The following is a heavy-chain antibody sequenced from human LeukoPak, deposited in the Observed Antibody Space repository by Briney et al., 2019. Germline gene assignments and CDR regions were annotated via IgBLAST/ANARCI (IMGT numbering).Heavy chain of an antibody. Sequence: MPSETLSLTCTVSGGSISSYYWSWIRQPPGKGLEWIGYIYYTGSTNYNPSLESRVTISVDTSKNQFSLKLRSVTAADTAVYYCARVAIAARGYYFDYWGQGTLVTVSS. D-gene: IGHD6-6*01. J-gene: IGHJ4*02. CDR3: ARVAIAARGYYFDY. V-gene: IGHV4-59*08. CDR1: GGSISSYY. CDR2: IYYTGST.